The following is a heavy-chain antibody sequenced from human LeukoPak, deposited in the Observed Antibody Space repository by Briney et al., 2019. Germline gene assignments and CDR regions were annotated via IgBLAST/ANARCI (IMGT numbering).Heavy chain of an antibody. CDR3: ARDVSITGTISPAHVYYYMDV. D-gene: IGHD1/OR15-1a*01. J-gene: IGHJ6*03. CDR2: INPNSGGT. CDR1: GYTFTGYY. V-gene: IGHV1-2*02. Sequence: ASVKDSCEASGYTFTGYYMHWVRQGPEQGLEWMGWINPNSGGTNYAEKFQGRVTMSRDTFISTGYMELSRLRSDDTAVYYCARDVSITGTISPAHVYYYMDVWGKGTTVTVSS.